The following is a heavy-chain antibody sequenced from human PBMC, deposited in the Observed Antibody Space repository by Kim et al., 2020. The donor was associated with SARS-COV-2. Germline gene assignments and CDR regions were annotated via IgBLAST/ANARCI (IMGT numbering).Heavy chain of an antibody. V-gene: IGHV1-69*04. CDR1: GGTFSSYA. Sequence: SVKVSCKASGGTFSSYAISWVRQAPGQGLEWMGRIIPILGIANYAQKFQGRVTITADKSTSTAYMELSSLRSEDTAVYYCARPQWDTWGGYGRYYYYGMDVWGQGTTVTVSS. CDR3: ARPQWDTWGGYGRYYYYGMDV. J-gene: IGHJ6*02. D-gene: IGHD1-26*01. CDR2: IIPILGIA.